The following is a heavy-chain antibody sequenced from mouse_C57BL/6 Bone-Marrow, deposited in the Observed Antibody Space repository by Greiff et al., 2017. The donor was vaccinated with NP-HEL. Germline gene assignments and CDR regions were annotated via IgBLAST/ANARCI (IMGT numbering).Heavy chain of an antibody. CDR1: GYTFTSYG. V-gene: IGHV1-81*01. D-gene: IGHD3-2*02. CDR2: IYPRSGNT. Sequence: QVQLQQPGAELARPGASVKLSCKASGYTFTSYGISWVKQRTGQGLEWIGEIYPRSGNTYYNEKFKGKATLTADKSSSTAYMELRSLTSEDSAVYFCARQLRLRRDYFDYWGQGTTLTVSS. J-gene: IGHJ2*01. CDR3: ARQLRLRRDYFDY.